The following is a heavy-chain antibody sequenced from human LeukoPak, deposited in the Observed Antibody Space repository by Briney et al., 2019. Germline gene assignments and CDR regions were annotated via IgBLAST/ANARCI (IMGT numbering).Heavy chain of an antibody. Sequence: PGGSLRLSCLASGFTVSSTYMSWVRQAPGKGLEWVSVTYSGGSTYYADSVKGRCTISRDNSKNTLYLQMNSLRTEDTALYYCAKSRSPYYYDSSGYTAYFDYWGQGTLVTVSS. CDR3: AKSRSPYYYDSSGYTAYFDY. CDR2: TYSGGST. CDR1: GFTVSSTY. D-gene: IGHD3-22*01. V-gene: IGHV3-53*05. J-gene: IGHJ4*02.